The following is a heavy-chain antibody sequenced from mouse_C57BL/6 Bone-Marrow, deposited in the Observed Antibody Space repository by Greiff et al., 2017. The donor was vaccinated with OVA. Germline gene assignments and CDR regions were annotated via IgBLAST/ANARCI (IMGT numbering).Heavy chain of an antibody. CDR2: IYPSDSET. J-gene: IGHJ4*01. CDR1: GYTFTSYW. CDR3: ALIYYDYDEYYYAMDY. D-gene: IGHD2-4*01. Sequence: QVQLQQPGAELVRPGSSVKLSCKASGYTFTSYWMDWVKQRPGQGLEWIGNIYPSDSETHYNQKFKDKATLTVDKSSSTAYMQLSSLTSEDSAVYYCALIYYDYDEYYYAMDYWGQGTSVTVSS. V-gene: IGHV1-61*01.